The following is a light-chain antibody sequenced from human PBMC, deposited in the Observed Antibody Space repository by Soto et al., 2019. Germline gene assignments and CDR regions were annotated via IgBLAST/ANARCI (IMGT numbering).Light chain of an antibody. CDR2: GAC. CDR1: QSISSSY. J-gene: IGKJ2*01. V-gene: IGKV3-20*01. CDR3: QQYGSSPGT. Sequence: EIVLTQSPGTLSLSPGERATLSCRASQSISSSYLAWYQQKPGQAPRLLIYGACSRATGIPDRFSGSGSETDFTLTISRLEPEDFAVYYCQQYGSSPGTFGQGTKLEIK.